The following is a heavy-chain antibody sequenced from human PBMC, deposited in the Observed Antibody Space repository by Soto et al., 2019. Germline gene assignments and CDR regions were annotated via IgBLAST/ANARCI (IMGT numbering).Heavy chain of an antibody. V-gene: IGHV4-39*01. CDR1: GGSISSGGYY. CDR3: ARRTYYYDSSGQYPHWYFDL. Sequence: SETLSLTCTVSGGSISSGGYYLGWIRQPPGKGLEWIGSIYYSGSTYYNPSLKSRVTISVDTSKNQFSLKLSSVTAADTAVYYCARRTYYYDSSGQYPHWYFDLWGRGTLVTVS. CDR2: IYYSGST. D-gene: IGHD3-22*01. J-gene: IGHJ2*01.